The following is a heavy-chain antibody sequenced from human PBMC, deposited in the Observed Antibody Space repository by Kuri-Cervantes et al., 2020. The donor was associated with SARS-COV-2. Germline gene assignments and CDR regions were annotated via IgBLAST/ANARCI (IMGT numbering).Heavy chain of an antibody. D-gene: IGHD3-9*01. CDR2: ISGSGGST. J-gene: IGHJ6*02. CDR1: GFTFSSYA. CDR3: AKADWANYYYYYGMDV. V-gene: IGHV3-23*01. Sequence: GEFLKISCAASGFTFSSYAMSWVRQAPGKGLEWVSAISGSGGSTYYADSVKGRFTISRDNSKNTLYLQMNSLRAEDTAVYYCAKADWANYYYYYGMDVWGQGTTVTVSS.